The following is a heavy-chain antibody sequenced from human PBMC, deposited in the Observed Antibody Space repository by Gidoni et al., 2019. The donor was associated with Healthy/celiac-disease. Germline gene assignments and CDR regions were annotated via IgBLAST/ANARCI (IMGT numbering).Heavy chain of an antibody. Sequence: EVQLLESGGGLVQPRGSLRLSCDASGFTCSSYAMSWVRQSPGKGLEWVSAISGSGGSTYYADAVKGRFTISRDKSKNTLYLQMTSLRAEDTAVYYCAKDPGGSYSRFDYWGQGTLVTVSS. CDR3: AKDPGGSYSRFDY. D-gene: IGHD1-26*01. J-gene: IGHJ4*02. CDR2: ISGSGGST. CDR1: GFTCSSYA. V-gene: IGHV3-23*01.